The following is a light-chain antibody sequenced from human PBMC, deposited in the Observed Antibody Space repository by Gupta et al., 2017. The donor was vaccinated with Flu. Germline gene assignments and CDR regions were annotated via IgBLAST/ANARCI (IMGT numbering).Light chain of an antibody. CDR3: QSYDSSNQV. CDR2: EYN. CDR1: SGSIASNY. J-gene: IGLJ3*02. Sequence: NFMLTQPHSVSESPGKTVTISCTRSSGSIASNYVQWYQQRPGSAPTTVIYEYNQRPSGVPDRFSGSIDSSSNSASLTISGLKTEDESYYYCQSYDSSNQVFGGGTKLTVL. V-gene: IGLV6-57*03.